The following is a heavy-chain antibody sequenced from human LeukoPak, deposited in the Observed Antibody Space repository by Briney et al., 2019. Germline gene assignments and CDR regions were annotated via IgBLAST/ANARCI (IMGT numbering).Heavy chain of an antibody. J-gene: IGHJ4*02. CDR1: GYSFTSYW. Sequence: GESVKISCKGSGYSFTSYWIGWVRQMPGKGLEWMGIIYPGDSDTRYRPSFQGQVTISADKSISTAYLQWSSLEASDTAMYYCARLRRLYRSSSGDFDYWGQGTLVTVSA. CDR3: ARLRRLYRSSSGDFDY. V-gene: IGHV5-51*01. CDR2: IYPGDSDT. D-gene: IGHD6-6*01.